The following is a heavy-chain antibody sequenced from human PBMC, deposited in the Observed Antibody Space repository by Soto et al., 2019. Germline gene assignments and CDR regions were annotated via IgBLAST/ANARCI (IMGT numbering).Heavy chain of an antibody. D-gene: IGHD5-12*01. J-gene: IGHJ4*02. CDR3: ARGLRGYSGYAGPNY. CDR2: INHSGST. Sequence: PSETLSLTCAVYGGSFSGYYWSWIRQPPGKGLEWIGEINHSGSTNYNPSLKSRVTISVDTSKNQFSLKLSSVTAADTAVYYCARGLRGYSGYAGPNYWGQGTLVTVSS. V-gene: IGHV4-34*01. CDR1: GGSFSGYY.